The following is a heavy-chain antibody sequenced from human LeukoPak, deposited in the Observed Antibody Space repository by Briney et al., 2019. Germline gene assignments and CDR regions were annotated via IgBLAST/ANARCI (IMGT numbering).Heavy chain of an antibody. CDR1: GFSFSSYS. CDR3: ASDNYYDGSGYYRYYFDY. V-gene: IGHV3-21*01. D-gene: IGHD3-22*01. Sequence: GGSLRLSCAASGFSFSSYSMNWVRQAPGKGLEWVSSISSSSSYIYYADSVKGRFTISRDNAKNSLYLQMNSLRAEDTAVYYCASDNYYDGSGYYRYYFDYWGQGTLVTVSS. CDR2: ISSSSSYI. J-gene: IGHJ4*02.